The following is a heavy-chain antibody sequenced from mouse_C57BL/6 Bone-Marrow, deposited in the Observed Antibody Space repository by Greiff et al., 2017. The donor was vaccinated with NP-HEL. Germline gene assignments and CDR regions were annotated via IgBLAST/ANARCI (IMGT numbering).Heavy chain of an antibody. CDR2: IYPGDGDT. Sequence: VQLVESGPELVKPGASVKLSCKASGYAFSSSWMNWVKQRPGKGLEWIGRIYPGDGDTNYTGKFKGKATLTADKSSSTAYMQLSSLTSEDSAIYFCARDWEGDYWGQGTTLTVSS. D-gene: IGHD4-1*01. CDR1: GYAFSSSW. J-gene: IGHJ2*01. CDR3: ARDWEGDY. V-gene: IGHV1-82*01.